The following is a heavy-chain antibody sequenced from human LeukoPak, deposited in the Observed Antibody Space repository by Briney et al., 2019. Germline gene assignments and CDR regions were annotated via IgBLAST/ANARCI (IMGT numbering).Heavy chain of an antibody. CDR3: ARHAGIAARPQSYYYYYYMDV. Sequence: GESLKISCKGSGYSFTSYWIGWVRQMPGKGLEWMGIIYPGDSDTRYSPSFQGQVTISADKSISTAYLQWSSLKASDTAMYYCARHAGIAARPQSYYYYYYMDVWGKGTTVTVSS. CDR1: GYSFTSYW. J-gene: IGHJ6*03. V-gene: IGHV5-51*01. D-gene: IGHD6-6*01. CDR2: IYPGDSDT.